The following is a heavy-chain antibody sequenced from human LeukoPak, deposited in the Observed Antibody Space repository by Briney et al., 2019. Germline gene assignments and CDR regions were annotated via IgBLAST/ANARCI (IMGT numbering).Heavy chain of an antibody. CDR3: ATYSGYDRIFDH. Sequence: GGSLRLSCAASGFTFSTYGMNWVRQAPGKGLEWVSYISGSSSAIYYADSVKGRFTISRDNAEKSVYLQMNGLRAEDTAVYYCATYSGYDRIFDHWGQGTLVTVSS. V-gene: IGHV3-48*01. D-gene: IGHD5-12*01. J-gene: IGHJ4*02. CDR2: ISGSSSAI. CDR1: GFTFSTYG.